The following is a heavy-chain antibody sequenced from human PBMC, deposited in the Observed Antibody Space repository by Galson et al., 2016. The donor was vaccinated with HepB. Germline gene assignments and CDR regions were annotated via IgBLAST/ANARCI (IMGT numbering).Heavy chain of an antibody. CDR1: GFSLSTSGAG. D-gene: IGHD3-22*01. CDR3: AHNIYYDSSGYYDYFDY. CDR2: IYWDDDK. J-gene: IGHJ4*02. V-gene: IGHV2-5*02. Sequence: PALVTPTQTLTLTCTFSGFSLSTSGAGVGWIRQPPGKALEWLALIYWDDDKRYSPSPKSRLTITKDTSKKQVVLTMTNMDPVDTATYYCAHNIYYDSSGYYDYFDYWGQGTLVTVSS.